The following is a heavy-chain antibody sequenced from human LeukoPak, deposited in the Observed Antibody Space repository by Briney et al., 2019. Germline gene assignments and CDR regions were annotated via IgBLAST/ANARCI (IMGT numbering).Heavy chain of an antibody. CDR2: ISWNSGSI. CDR1: GFTFDDYA. D-gene: IGHD6-13*01. V-gene: IGHV3-9*01. Sequence: PGGSLRLSCAASGFTFDDYAMHWVRLAPGKGLEWVSGISWNSGSIGYADSVKGRFTISRDNAKNSLYLQMNSLRAEDTALYYCAKDKAAAGTGYYYYGMDVWGQGTTVTVSS. CDR3: AKDKAAAGTGYYYYGMDV. J-gene: IGHJ6*02.